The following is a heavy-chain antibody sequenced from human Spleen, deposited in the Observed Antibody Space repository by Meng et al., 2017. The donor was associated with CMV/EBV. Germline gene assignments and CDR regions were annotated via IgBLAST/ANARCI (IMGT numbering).Heavy chain of an antibody. CDR3: AKDQSGGMDV. Sequence: GESLKISCAASGITLSNYAMHWVRQAPGKGLEWVAIISYDGNNNYYTDSVKGRFTISRDNAKNSLYLQMNSLTAEDTALYHCAKDQSGGMDVWGQGTTVTVSS. CDR1: GITLSNYA. CDR2: ISYDGNNN. V-gene: IGHV3-30-3*01. J-gene: IGHJ6*02.